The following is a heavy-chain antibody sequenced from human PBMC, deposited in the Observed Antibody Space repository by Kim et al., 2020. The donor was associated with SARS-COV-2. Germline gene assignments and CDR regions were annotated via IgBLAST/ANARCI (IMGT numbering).Heavy chain of an antibody. CDR2: INHSGST. CDR3: ARGSLYSSSWYAPGYYYYGMDV. J-gene: IGHJ6*02. V-gene: IGHV4-34*01. Sequence: SETLSLTCAVYGGSFSGYYWSWIRQPPGKGLEWIGEINHSGSTNYNPSLKSRVTISVDTSKNQFSLKLSSVTAADTAVYYCARGSLYSSSWYAPGYYYYGMDVWGQGTTVTVSS. D-gene: IGHD6-13*01. CDR1: GGSFSGYY.